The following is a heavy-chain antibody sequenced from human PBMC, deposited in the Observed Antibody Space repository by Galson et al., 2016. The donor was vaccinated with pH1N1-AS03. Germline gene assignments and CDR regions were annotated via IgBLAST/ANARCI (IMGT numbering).Heavy chain of an antibody. Sequence: SVKVSCKASGYAFTDYYMHLLRQAPGQGLEWMAWINTDSGGTDYAQKFQGRVTMTRDASISTTYMELSSLRSDETAVYYCVRGSPHSSSTNYAFEFWGRGTMVTVSS. J-gene: IGHJ3*01. D-gene: IGHD6-13*01. V-gene: IGHV1-2*02. CDR1: GYAFTDYY. CDR2: INTDSGGT. CDR3: VRGSPHSSSTNYAFEF.